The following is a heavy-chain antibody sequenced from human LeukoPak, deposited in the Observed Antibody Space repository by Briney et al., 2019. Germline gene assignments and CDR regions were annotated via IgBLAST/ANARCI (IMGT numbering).Heavy chain of an antibody. D-gene: IGHD6-13*01. J-gene: IGHJ6*03. CDR3: ARDQRGSSSWYVTSYYYYMDV. V-gene: IGHV4-61*02. CDR2: IYTSGST. CDR1: GGSINSGSYY. Sequence: SETLSLTCTVSGGSINSGSYYWSWIRQPAGKGLEWIGRIYTSGSTSYNPSLRSRVTISVDTSKNQFSLKLSSVTAADTAVYYCARDQRGSSSWYVTSYYYYMDVWGKGTTVTISS.